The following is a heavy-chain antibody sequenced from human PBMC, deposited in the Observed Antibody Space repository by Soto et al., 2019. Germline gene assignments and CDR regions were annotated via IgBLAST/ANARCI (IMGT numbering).Heavy chain of an antibody. CDR3: ARDNRRDWISYYFYYGMDG. V-gene: IGHV3-30-3*01. CDR2: ISYDGSNK. Sequence: GGSLRLSCAASGFTFSSYAMHWVRQAPGKGLEWVAVISYDGSNKYYADSVKGRFTISRDKSKNTLYLQMNSLRAEDTAVYYYARDNRRDWISYYFYYGMDGWGQGTTVTVSS. D-gene: IGHD1-1*01. CDR1: GFTFSSYA. J-gene: IGHJ6*02.